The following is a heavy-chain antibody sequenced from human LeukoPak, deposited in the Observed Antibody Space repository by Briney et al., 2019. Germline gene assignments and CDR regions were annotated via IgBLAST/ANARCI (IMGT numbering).Heavy chain of an antibody. CDR1: GGPISSGGYY. CDR3: ARVPSVIDAFDI. V-gene: IGHV4-31*03. Sequence: SQTLSLTCTVSGGPISSGGYYWSSIRQHPGKGLEWIAYIYYTGSTYYNPSLKSRLTISVDTSKNHFSLRLSSMTAADTAVYYCARVPSVIDAFDIWGQGTMVTVSS. J-gene: IGHJ3*02. CDR2: IYYTGST. D-gene: IGHD2-21*01.